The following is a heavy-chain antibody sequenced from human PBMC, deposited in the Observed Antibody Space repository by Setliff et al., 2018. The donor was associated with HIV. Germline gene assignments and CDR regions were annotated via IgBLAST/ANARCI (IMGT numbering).Heavy chain of an antibody. CDR2: INAGNGNT. V-gene: IGHV1-3*01. Sequence: ASVKVSCKASGYTFTSYAMHWVRQAPGQRLEWMGWINAGNGNTKYSQKFQGRVSITRDTSASTAYMGLSSLRSEDTAVYYCARSRTEERLFDYWGQGTPVTVSS. D-gene: IGHD1-1*01. J-gene: IGHJ4*02. CDR1: GYTFTSYA. CDR3: ARSRTEERLFDY.